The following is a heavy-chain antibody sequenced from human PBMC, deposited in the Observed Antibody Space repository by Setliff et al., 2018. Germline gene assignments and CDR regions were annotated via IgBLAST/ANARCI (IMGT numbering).Heavy chain of an antibody. J-gene: IGHJ2*01. CDR3: ARPPRGGRWNFDL. D-gene: IGHD3-16*01. CDR1: GVSFSSGGYY. V-gene: IGHV4-31*03. Sequence: SETLSLTCTLSGVSFSSGGYYWNWIRQHPGKGLEWIGYIYYSGSTYYNPSLESRVSISVDTSKRHISLGLTSVTAADTAVYYCARPPRGGRWNFDLWGRGTLVTVSS. CDR2: IYYSGST.